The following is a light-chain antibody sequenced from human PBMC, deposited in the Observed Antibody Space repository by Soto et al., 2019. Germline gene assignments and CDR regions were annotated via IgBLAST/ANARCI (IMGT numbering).Light chain of an antibody. J-gene: IGKJ1*01. V-gene: IGKV1-39*01. Sequence: ITCLASLSISSYLNWYQQKPGKAPKLLISAASSLQSGVPSRFSGIGSGADFTLTISCAEPEDLVTYYCELCDCTPSSFGEGTKVDIK. CDR1: LSISSY. CDR2: AAS. CDR3: ELCDCTPSS.